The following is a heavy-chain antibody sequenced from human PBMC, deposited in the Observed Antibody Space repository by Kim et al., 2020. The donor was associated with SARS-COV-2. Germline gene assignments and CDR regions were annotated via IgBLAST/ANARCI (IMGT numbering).Heavy chain of an antibody. J-gene: IGHJ4*02. V-gene: IGHV3-48*03. D-gene: IGHD5-12*01. CDR3: AGQDGGYGSGVFDY. Sequence: AGAGKSRFTISRDNAENSLYLQMNSLRAEDTAVYYCAGQDGGYGSGVFDYWGQGTLVTVSS.